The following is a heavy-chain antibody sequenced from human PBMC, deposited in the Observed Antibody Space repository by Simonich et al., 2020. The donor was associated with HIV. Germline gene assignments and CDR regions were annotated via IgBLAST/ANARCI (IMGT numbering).Heavy chain of an antibody. CDR1: GGSFSGYY. CDR3: ARVQYYGSGSPFFDY. Sequence: QVQLQQWGAGLLKPSETLSLTCAVYGGSFSGYYWSWIRQPPGKGLGWIGEINHSGNTNYNPSLKSRGTISVDTSKNQFSLKLSSVTAADTAVYYCARVQYYGSGSPFFDYWGQGTLVTVSS. V-gene: IGHV4-34*01. J-gene: IGHJ4*02. D-gene: IGHD3-10*01. CDR2: INHSGNT.